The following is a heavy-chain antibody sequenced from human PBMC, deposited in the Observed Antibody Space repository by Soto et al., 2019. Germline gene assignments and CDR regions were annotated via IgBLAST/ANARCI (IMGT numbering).Heavy chain of an antibody. CDR1: GFTFSSHT. CDR2: ITGSGRDK. CDR3: AKAGPDYGDYFFDY. V-gene: IGHV3-23*01. J-gene: IGHJ4*02. Sequence: GGSLRLSCAASGFTFSSHTMNWVRQAPGKGLEWVSSITGSGRDKFYADSVKGRFTISRDNSKNTLYLQMNSLRAEDTAVYYCAKAGPDYGDYFFDYWGQGTLVTVSS. D-gene: IGHD4-17*01.